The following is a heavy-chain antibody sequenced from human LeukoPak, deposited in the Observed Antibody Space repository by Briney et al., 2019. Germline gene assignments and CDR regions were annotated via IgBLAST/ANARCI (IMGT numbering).Heavy chain of an antibody. D-gene: IGHD2-21*02. Sequence: KPGGSLRLSCAASGFTFSSYSMNWVRQAPGKGLEWVSSISSSSSYIDYADSVKGRFTISRDNAKNSPYLQMNSLRAEDTAVYFCARDHGIVVVTASRLDSWGQGTLVTVSS. V-gene: IGHV3-21*01. CDR2: ISSSSSYI. J-gene: IGHJ4*02. CDR1: GFTFSSYS. CDR3: ARDHGIVVVTASRLDS.